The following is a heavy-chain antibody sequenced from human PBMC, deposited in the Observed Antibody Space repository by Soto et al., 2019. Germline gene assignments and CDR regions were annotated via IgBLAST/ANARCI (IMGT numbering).Heavy chain of an antibody. CDR2: ICAYNSNT. V-gene: IGHV1-18*04. Sequence: QVKLVQPGPEVKKPGASVKVSCKASGFTFTHYAITWVRQAPGEGLEWLGWICAYNSNTNNAQKFQGRVTLTTDTSTSTAYLALRRVTSDATAVYYCARKMTPMTFFDYWGQGALVTVAS. D-gene: IGHD4-17*01. CDR1: GFTFTHYA. J-gene: IGHJ4*02. CDR3: ARKMTPMTFFDY.